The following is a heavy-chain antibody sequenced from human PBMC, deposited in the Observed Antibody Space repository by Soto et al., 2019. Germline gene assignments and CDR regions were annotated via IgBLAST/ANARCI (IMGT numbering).Heavy chain of an antibody. Sequence: GGSLRLSCAASGFTFSSYWMSWVRQAPGKGLEWVANIKQDGSEKYYVDSVKGRFTISRDNAKNSLYLQMNSLRAEDTAVYYCARGKMWIQLWPPYYFDYWGQGTLVTVSS. D-gene: IGHD5-18*01. CDR1: GFTFSSYW. CDR2: IKQDGSEK. J-gene: IGHJ4*02. V-gene: IGHV3-7*01. CDR3: ARGKMWIQLWPPYYFDY.